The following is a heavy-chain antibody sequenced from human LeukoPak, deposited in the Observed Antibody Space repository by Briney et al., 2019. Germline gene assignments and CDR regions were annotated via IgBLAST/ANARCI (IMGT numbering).Heavy chain of an antibody. CDR3: ARGRRITPYYYGSGTRGWFDP. V-gene: IGHV4-34*01. Sequence: SETLSLTCAVYGGSFSGYYWSCIRQPPGKGLEWIGEINHSGSTNYNPSLKSRVTISVDTSKNQFSLKLSSVTAADTAVYYCARGRRITPYYYGSGTRGWFDPWGQGTLVTVSS. CDR2: INHSGST. J-gene: IGHJ5*02. CDR1: GGSFSGYY. D-gene: IGHD3-10*01.